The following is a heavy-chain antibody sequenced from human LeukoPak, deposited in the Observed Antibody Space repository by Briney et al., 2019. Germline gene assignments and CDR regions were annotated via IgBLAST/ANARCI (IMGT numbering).Heavy chain of an antibody. CDR3: ARSYSDYDYFDS. V-gene: IGHV4-4*07. Sequence: SETLSLTCTVSGGSISSYYWTWIRQPAGKGPEWIGRLFTSGTTNYNPSLESRITMSVDTSKDQFSLKLHSVTAADTAIYYCARSYSDYDYFDSWGQGTLVTVS. CDR1: GGSISSYY. J-gene: IGHJ4*02. CDR2: LFTSGTT. D-gene: IGHD4-17*01.